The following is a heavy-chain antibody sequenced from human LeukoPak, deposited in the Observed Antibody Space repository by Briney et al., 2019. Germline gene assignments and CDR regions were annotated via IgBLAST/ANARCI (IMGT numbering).Heavy chain of an antibody. V-gene: IGHV4-38-2*01. J-gene: IGHJ5*02. Sequence: SETLSLTCAVSGYSISSGYYWAWIRQPPGKGLEWIGEINHSGSTNYNPSLKSRVTISVDTPKNQLSLKLNSLTAADTAVYYCARGHLSSTSLRRGRGFDPWGHGTLVTVSS. CDR2: INHSGST. D-gene: IGHD2-2*01. CDR1: GYSISSGYY. CDR3: ARGHLSSTSLRRGRGFDP.